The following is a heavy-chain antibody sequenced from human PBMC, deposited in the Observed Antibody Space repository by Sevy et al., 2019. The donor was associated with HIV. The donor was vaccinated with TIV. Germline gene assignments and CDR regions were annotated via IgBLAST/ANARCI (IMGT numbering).Heavy chain of an antibody. CDR1: GASISGYY. Sequence: SETLSLTCTVSGASISGYYWSWIRQPPGKGLEWIGYIFYSRSTHYSPSLKSRVTIPVDTSKNQFSLRLSSMTAADTAVYYCARASPNYYYGMDDWGQRTTVTVSS. CDR3: ARASPNYYYGMDD. CDR2: IFYSRST. J-gene: IGHJ6*02. V-gene: IGHV4-59*01.